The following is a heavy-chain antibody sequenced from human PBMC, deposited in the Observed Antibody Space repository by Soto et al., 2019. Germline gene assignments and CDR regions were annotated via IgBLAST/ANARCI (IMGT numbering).Heavy chain of an antibody. CDR2: ISGSGGSM. CDR1: GFSFSSFA. D-gene: IGHD5-12*01. V-gene: IGHV3-23*01. J-gene: IGHJ4*02. CDR3: ALSSATIDGSVYYFDY. Sequence: EEQLLESGGGLVQPGGSLRLSCAASGFSFSSFAMIWVRQAPGKGLEWVSGISGSGGSMYYAGSVKGRFTISRDSSKSSLYLQMDSLRAEDTAVYYCALSSATIDGSVYYFDYGGQGTRVTVSS.